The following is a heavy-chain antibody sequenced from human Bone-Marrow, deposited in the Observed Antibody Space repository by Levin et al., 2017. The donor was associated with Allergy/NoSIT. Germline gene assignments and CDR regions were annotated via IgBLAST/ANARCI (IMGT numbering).Heavy chain of an antibody. J-gene: IGHJ4*02. CDR1: GFSFSNYV. CDR3: VKDALESMSGDC. CDR2: ITEIGTNT. D-gene: IGHD3-3*01. Sequence: GGSLRLSCSASGFSFSNYVMHWVRQAPGKGLEYVSAITEIGTNTYYADSVRGRFTISRDNSRNTLYLQMTSLRPEDTAIYYCVKDALESMSGDCWGQGTLVTVSS. V-gene: IGHV3-64D*06.